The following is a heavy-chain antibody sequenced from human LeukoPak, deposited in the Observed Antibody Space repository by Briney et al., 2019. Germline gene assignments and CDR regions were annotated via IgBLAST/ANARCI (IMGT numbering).Heavy chain of an antibody. J-gene: IGHJ3*01. CDR3: ARDQGYCTSVNGRGDAFDV. CDR1: GFTFTCHW. V-gene: IGHV3-7*01. D-gene: IGHD2-8*02. Sequence: GGSLSLCCEASGFTFTCHWMSWVRQVAGKGLEWVAKINDDGREKYYVDSVKGRFTISRDNAKNSLSLQMNSLRAEYTAVYYCARDQGYCTSVNGRGDAFDVWGQGSMVSVSS. CDR2: INDDGREK.